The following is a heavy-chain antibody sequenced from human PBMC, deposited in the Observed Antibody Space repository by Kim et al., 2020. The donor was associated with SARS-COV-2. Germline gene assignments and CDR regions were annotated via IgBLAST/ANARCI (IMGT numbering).Heavy chain of an antibody. J-gene: IGHJ3*02. D-gene: IGHD5-12*01. CDR3: ARDRGYSPDTFDI. Sequence: NYAQSLQGRVNMTTDTSTSTVYMELRSLSSDDTAVYYCARDRGYSPDTFDIWGQGTMVTVSS. V-gene: IGHV1-18*01.